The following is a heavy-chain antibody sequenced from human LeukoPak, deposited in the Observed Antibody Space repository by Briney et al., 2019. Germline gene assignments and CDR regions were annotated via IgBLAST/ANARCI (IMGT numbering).Heavy chain of an antibody. CDR1: GGTFSSYA. Sequence: GASVKVSCKASGGTFSSYAISWVRQAPGQGLEWMGGIIPIFGTANYAQKFQGRVTITADESTSTAYMELSSLRSEDTAVYYCARDQVYCSGGSCYSSFGDDEGFYFDYWGQGTLVTVSS. V-gene: IGHV1-69*13. J-gene: IGHJ4*02. CDR3: ARDQVYCSGGSCYSSFGDDEGFYFDY. D-gene: IGHD2-15*01. CDR2: IIPIFGTA.